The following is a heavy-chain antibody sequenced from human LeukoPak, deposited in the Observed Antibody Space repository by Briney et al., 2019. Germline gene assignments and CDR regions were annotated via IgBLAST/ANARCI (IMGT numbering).Heavy chain of an antibody. CDR1: GGSFSGYY. D-gene: IGHD3-9*01. J-gene: IGHJ4*02. CDR2: INHSGST. CDR3: ARAVTDWYFDY. V-gene: IGHV4-34*01. Sequence: SETLSLTCAVYGGSFSGYYWSWIRQPPGKGLEWIGEINHSGSTNYNPPLKSRVTISVDTSKNQFSLKLSSVTAADTAVYYCARAVTDWYFDYWGQGTLVTVSS.